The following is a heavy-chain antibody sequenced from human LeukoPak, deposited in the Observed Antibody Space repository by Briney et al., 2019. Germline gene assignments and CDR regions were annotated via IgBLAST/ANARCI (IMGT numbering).Heavy chain of an antibody. CDR2: ISGSGGST. D-gene: IGHD5-24*01. Sequence: GGSLRLSRAASGFTFSSYAMSWVRQAPGKGLEWVSTISGSGGSTYYADPVKGRFTISRDNSKNTLYLQMNSLRAEDTAVYYCAKDRPGDGYNSDWGQGTLVTVSS. V-gene: IGHV3-23*01. CDR3: AKDRPGDGYNSD. J-gene: IGHJ4*02. CDR1: GFTFSSYA.